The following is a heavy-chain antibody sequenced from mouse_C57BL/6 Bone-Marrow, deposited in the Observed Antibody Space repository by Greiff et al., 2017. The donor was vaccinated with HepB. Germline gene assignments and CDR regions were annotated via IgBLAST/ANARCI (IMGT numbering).Heavy chain of an antibody. CDR1: GYSITSGYY. CDR2: ISYDGSN. V-gene: IGHV3-6*01. Sequence: DVKLQESGPGLVKPSQSLSLTCSVTGYSITSGYYWNWIRQFPGNKLEWMGYISYDGSNNYNPSLKNRISITRDTSKNQFFLKLNSVTTEDTATYYCARDGYSNLDYWGQGTTLTVSS. J-gene: IGHJ2*01. D-gene: IGHD2-5*01. CDR3: ARDGYSNLDY.